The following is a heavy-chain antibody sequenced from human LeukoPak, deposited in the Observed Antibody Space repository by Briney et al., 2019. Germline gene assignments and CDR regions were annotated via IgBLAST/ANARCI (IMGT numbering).Heavy chain of an antibody. CDR2: ISGSGGNT. V-gene: IGHV3-23*01. J-gene: IGHJ4*02. Sequence: GGSLRLSCAASGFIFSSYAMSWVRQAPGKGLEWVSIISGSGGNTDYADSVKGRFTISRDTSKNTLYLQMNSLRAEDTAIYYCAKATGYSFGYFDYWGQGALVTVSS. CDR1: GFIFSSYA. D-gene: IGHD5-18*01. CDR3: AKATGYSFGYFDY.